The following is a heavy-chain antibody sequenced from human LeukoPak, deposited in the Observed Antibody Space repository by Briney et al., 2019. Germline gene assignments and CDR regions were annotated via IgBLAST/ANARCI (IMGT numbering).Heavy chain of an antibody. CDR2: IKGTGLTT. Sequence: GGSLRLSCAASGFTFSDYYMSWIRQAPGKGLEWVSTIKGTGLTTYYADSVKGRFTISRDDAKNSLFLQMSSLRADDTAIYYCARAGELGYMDVWGKGTAVTVSS. CDR3: ARAGELGYMDV. V-gene: IGHV3-11*04. CDR1: GFTFSDYY. D-gene: IGHD3-16*01. J-gene: IGHJ6*03.